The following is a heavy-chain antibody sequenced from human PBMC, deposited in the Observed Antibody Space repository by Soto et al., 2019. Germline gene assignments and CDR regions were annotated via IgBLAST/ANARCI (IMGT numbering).Heavy chain of an antibody. J-gene: IGHJ3*02. D-gene: IGHD2-15*01. Sequence: EVQLVESGGGLVQPGGSLRLSCAASGFTFTSHWMTWVRQAPGKGREWVANIKKDGSETHYVDAVKGRFTISRDNAKNEVYLQMNSLRAEDTAMFYCVRNSGYCSHVRCQGDAYDIWGQGTMVTVSS. V-gene: IGHV3-7*04. CDR3: VRNSGYCSHVRCQGDAYDI. CDR2: IKKDGSET. CDR1: GFTFTSHW.